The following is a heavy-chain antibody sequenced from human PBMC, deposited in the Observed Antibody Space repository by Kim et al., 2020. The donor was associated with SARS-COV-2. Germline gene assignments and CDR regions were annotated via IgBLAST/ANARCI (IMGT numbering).Heavy chain of an antibody. Sequence: GGSLRLSCSASGFTFSDYPMHWVRQTPGKGLEYVSAITSNGGNTFYADSVKGRFSISRDNFKNTLYPQMSSVRPEDTAVYYCVKAGYTSSWSSYLDYWG. CDR3: VKAGYTSSWSSYLDY. J-gene: IGHJ4*01. V-gene: IGHV3-64D*06. CDR1: GFTFSDYP. CDR2: ITSNGGNT. D-gene: IGHD6-13*01.